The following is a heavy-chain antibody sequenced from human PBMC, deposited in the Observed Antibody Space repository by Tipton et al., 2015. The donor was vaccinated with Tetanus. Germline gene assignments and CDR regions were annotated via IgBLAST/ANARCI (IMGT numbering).Heavy chain of an antibody. J-gene: IGHJ6*02. CDR2: ISAYNGNT. CDR3: ARTVTTTYYYYYGMDV. D-gene: IGHD4-11*01. V-gene: IGHV1-18*04. CDR1: GYTFTGYY. Sequence: QVQLVQSGAEVKKPGASVKVSCKASGYTFTGYYMHWVRQAPGQGLEWMGWISAYNGNTNYAQKLQGRVTMTTDTSTSTAYMELRSLRSDDTAVYYCARTVTTTYYYYYGMDVWGQGTTVAVSS.